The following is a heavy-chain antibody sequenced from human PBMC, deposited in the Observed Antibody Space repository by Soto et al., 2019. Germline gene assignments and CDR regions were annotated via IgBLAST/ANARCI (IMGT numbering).Heavy chain of an antibody. CDR3: ASRKAYYDSSGYYYEVDY. CDR1: GGSISSSNW. V-gene: IGHV4-4*02. J-gene: IGHJ4*02. D-gene: IGHD3-22*01. Sequence: QVQLQESGPGLVKPSGTLSLTCAVSGGSISSSNWWSWVRQPPGKGLEWIGEIYHSGSTNYNPSLKRRVTISVDKSKNQISLKLNSVTAADTAVYYCASRKAYYDSSGYYYEVDYWGQGTLVTVSS. CDR2: IYHSGST.